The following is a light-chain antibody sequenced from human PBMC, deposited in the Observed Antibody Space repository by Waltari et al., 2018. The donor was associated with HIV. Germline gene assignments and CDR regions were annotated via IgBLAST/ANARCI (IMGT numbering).Light chain of an antibody. V-gene: IGLV3-1*01. CDR1: KLDAKY. Sequence: SYELTQPPSVSVSPGQAATITCSGDKLDAKYVCWYQQKPGRSPVLLIYQDDKRLSGIPDRFAGSNSGNTATLTISGTQTMDEADYYCQAWDSGTGVFGTGTTVTVL. CDR3: QAWDSGTGV. J-gene: IGLJ1*01. CDR2: QDD.